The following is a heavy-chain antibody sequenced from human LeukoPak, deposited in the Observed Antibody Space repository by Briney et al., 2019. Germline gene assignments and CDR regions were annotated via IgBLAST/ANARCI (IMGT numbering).Heavy chain of an antibody. CDR2: ISSSSSYI. V-gene: IGHV3-21*04. Sequence: GGSLRLPCAASGFTFSSYSMNWVRQAPGKGLEWVSSISSSSSYIYYADSVKGRFTISRDNAKNSLYLQMNSLRAEDTAVYYCAREKRCSGGSCFHWFDPWGQGTLVTVSS. CDR1: GFTFSSYS. J-gene: IGHJ5*02. CDR3: AREKRCSGGSCFHWFDP. D-gene: IGHD2-15*01.